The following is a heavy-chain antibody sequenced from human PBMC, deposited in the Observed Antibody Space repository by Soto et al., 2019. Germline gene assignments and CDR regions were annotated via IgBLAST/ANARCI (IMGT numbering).Heavy chain of an antibody. CDR2: FDPEDGET. V-gene: IGHV1-24*01. CDR3: ATDRRIAAAGLDAFDI. Sequence: AASVKVSCKVSGYTLTELSMHWVRQAPGKGLEWMGGFDPEDGETIYAQKFQGRVTMTEDTSTDTAYMELSSLRSEDTAVYYCATDRRIAAAGLDAFDIWGQGTMVTVSS. J-gene: IGHJ3*02. CDR1: GYTLTELS. D-gene: IGHD6-13*01.